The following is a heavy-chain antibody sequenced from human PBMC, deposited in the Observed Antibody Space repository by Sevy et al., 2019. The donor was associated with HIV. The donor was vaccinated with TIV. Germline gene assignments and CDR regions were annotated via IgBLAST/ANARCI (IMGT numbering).Heavy chain of an antibody. J-gene: IGHJ4*02. CDR1: GFTFSDFY. V-gene: IGHV3-11*01. CDR2: ITSSGFAL. CDR3: ARVKWGEDY. Sequence: GGSLRLSCAASGFTFSDFYMTWIRQAPGKGLEFVSAITSSGFALSYADSVNGRFTISRDNAKNSLYLIMNSLRAEDTAVYCCARVKWGEDYWGQGTPVTVS. D-gene: IGHD3-16*01.